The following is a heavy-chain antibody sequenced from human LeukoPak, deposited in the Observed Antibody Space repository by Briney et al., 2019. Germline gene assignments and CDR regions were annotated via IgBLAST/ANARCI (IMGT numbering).Heavy chain of an antibody. CDR1: GFTLSSYW. CDR2: LKQDGSEK. D-gene: IGHD3-22*01. Sequence: PGGSLRLSCAASGFTLSSYWMSWVRQAPGKGLEWVANLKQDGSEKYYVDSVKGRFTISRDNAKNSLYLQMNSLRAEDTAVYYCAREGMNYDSSGYHDYWGQGTLVTVSS. J-gene: IGHJ4*02. CDR3: AREGMNYDSSGYHDY. V-gene: IGHV3-7*01.